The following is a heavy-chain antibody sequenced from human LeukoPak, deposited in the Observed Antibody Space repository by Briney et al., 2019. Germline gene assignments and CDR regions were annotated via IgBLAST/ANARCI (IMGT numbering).Heavy chain of an antibody. CDR2: ISAGNGNT. V-gene: IGHV1-3*01. D-gene: IGHD6-13*01. J-gene: IGHJ4*02. Sequence: GASVKVSCKASGYTFTSYAIHWVRQAPGQRLEWMGWISAGNGNTKYSQKFQGRVTITRDTSASTAYMELSSLRSEDTAVYYCARGTTIAAAGTGGDYWGQGTLVTVSS. CDR1: GYTFTSYA. CDR3: ARGTTIAAAGTGGDY.